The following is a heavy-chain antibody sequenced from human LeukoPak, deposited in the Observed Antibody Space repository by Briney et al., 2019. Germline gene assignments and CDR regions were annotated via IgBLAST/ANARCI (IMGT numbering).Heavy chain of an antibody. D-gene: IGHD1-26*01. V-gene: IGHV3-7*03. J-gene: IGHJ4*02. CDR1: GFTFRSYW. Sequence: GGSLRLSCAASGFTFRSYWMSWVRQAPGKGLDWVANIKQDGSDIYYVDSVRGRFTISRDNAKNSVYLQMNSLRAEDTAVYYCAKVLSGRYFTTPFDYWGQGTLVTVSS. CDR3: AKVLSGRYFTTPFDY. CDR2: IKQDGSDI.